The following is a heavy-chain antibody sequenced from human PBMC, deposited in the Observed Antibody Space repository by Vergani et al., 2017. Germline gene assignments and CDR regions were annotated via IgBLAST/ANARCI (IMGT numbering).Heavy chain of an antibody. CDR1: GFSIDNGYY. D-gene: IGHD3-9*01. V-gene: IGHV4-38-2*01. CDR2: IYRTGRT. Sequence: QVQLQESGPGLVKPSETLSLTCAVSGFSIDNGYYWYWSRQPPGKGLEWIGRIYRTGRTHFNPSLKSRVTISLETSNNHFSLRLNSLTAAATAVYYCARRSGIVYDIFSGTQYFFDFWGQGTLVTVSS. CDR3: ARRSGIVYDIFSGTQYFFDF. J-gene: IGHJ4*02.